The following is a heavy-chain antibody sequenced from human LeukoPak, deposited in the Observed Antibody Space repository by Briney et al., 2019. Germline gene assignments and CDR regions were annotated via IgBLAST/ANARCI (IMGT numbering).Heavy chain of an antibody. CDR2: IYYSGST. Sequence: PSETLSLTCAVYGGSFSGYYWSCIRQLPGKGLEWIGYIYYSGSTYYNPSLKSRVTISVDTSKNQFSLKLSSVTAADTAVYYCARGRTTFDYWGQGTLVTVSS. V-gene: IGHV4-31*11. D-gene: IGHD4-11*01. CDR3: ARGRTTFDY. CDR1: GGSFSGYY. J-gene: IGHJ4*02.